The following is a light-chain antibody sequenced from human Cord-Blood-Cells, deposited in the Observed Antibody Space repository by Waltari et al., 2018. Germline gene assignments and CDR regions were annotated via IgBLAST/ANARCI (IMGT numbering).Light chain of an antibody. CDR1: QSIRSW. J-gene: IGKJ1*01. V-gene: IGKV1-5*01. CDR2: DAS. CDR3: QQYNSYSWT. Sequence: DIQMTQSPSTLSASVGDRVTITCRASQSIRSWLAWYQQKPGKAPKLLIYDASSLESGVPSRFSGSGSGTEFTLTISSLQPDDFATYYCQQYNSYSWTFGQGTKVESK.